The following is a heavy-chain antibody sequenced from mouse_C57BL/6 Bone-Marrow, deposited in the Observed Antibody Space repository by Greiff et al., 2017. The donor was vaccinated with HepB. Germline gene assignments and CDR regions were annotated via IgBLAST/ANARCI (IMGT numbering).Heavy chain of an antibody. V-gene: IGHV3-6*01. CDR1: GYSITSGYY. CDR3: ARWDYGSSYSFDY. CDR2: ISYDGSN. D-gene: IGHD1-1*01. J-gene: IGHJ2*01. Sequence: ESGPGLVKPSQSLSLTCSVSGYSITSGYYWNWIRQFPGNKLEWMGYISYDGSNNYNPSLKNRISITRDTSKNQFFLKLNSVTTEDTATYYCARWDYGSSYSFDYWGQGTTLTVSS.